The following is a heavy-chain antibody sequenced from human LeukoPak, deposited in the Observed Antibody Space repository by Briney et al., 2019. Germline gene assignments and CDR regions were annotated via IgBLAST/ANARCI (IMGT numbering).Heavy chain of an antibody. Sequence: GGSLRLSCAASRFTFSDYYMSWIRQAPGKGLEWVSYISSSGSTIYYADSVKGRFTISRDNAKNSLYLQMNSLRAEDTAVYYCARRAVVVPGPFDYWGQGTLVTVSS. CDR1: RFTFSDYY. J-gene: IGHJ4*02. V-gene: IGHV3-11*04. D-gene: IGHD2-2*01. CDR3: ARRAVVVPGPFDY. CDR2: ISSSGSTI.